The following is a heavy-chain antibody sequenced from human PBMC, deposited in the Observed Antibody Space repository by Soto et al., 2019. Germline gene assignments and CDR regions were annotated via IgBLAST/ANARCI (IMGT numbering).Heavy chain of an antibody. V-gene: IGHV3-13*01. D-gene: IGHD2-8*01. CDR1: GFTFRSYD. J-gene: IGHJ4*02. Sequence: GGSLRLSCAASGFTFRSYDMHWVRQAAGKGLEWVSGIGSPGDTYYPGSVKGRFTISRENARNSLYLQMNSLRAGDTAVYYCARGLGFCINGVCSLDYWGQGTLVTVSS. CDR2: IGSPGDT. CDR3: ARGLGFCINGVCSLDY.